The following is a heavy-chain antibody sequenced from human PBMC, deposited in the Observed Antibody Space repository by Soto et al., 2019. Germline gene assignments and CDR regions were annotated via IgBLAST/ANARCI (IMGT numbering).Heavy chain of an antibody. CDR1: GYTFTSYA. D-gene: IGHD1-26*01. Sequence: ASVKVSCKASGYTFTSYAMHWVRQAPGQRLEWMGWINAGNGNTKYSQKFQGRVTITRDTSASTAYMELSSLRSEDTAVYYCASGLAPQGYYDAFDIWGQGTMVTVSS. CDR3: ASGLAPQGYYDAFDI. V-gene: IGHV1-3*01. J-gene: IGHJ3*02. CDR2: INAGNGNT.